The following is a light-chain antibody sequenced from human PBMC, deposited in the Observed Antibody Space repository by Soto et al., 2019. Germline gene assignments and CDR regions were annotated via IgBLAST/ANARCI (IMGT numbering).Light chain of an antibody. CDR2: GAS. CDR3: QQYNNCPPWT. V-gene: IGKV3-15*01. CDR1: QSVSGN. J-gene: IGKJ1*01. Sequence: EIVMTQSPATLSVSPGDRATLSCRASQSVSGNLAWYQQKPGQAPRLLIYGASTRATGIPARFSGSGSGTEFTLTISSLQSEDFAVYYCQQYNNCPPWTFGQGTKVEIK.